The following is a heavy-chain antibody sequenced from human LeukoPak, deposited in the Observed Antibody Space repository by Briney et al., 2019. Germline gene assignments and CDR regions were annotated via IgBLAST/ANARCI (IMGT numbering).Heavy chain of an antibody. J-gene: IGHJ4*02. CDR1: GFRFNIYW. CDR3: ATESVEMATIPLGY. Sequence: GGSLRLSCAASGFRFNIYWMSWVRQALGKGLEWVSSISSSSRNIYYADSVKGRFTISRDNAKNSLYLQMNSLRADDTAVYYCATESVEMATIPLGYWGQGTLVTVSS. CDR2: ISSSSRNI. V-gene: IGHV3-21*01. D-gene: IGHD5-24*01.